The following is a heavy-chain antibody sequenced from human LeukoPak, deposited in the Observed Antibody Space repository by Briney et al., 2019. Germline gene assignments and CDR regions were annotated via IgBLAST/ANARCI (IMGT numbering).Heavy chain of an antibody. J-gene: IGHJ4*02. D-gene: IGHD1-26*01. CDR2: ISLSGVT. Sequence: SETLSLTCGVSGGSISSTNWWSWVRQPPGQGLEWIGEISLSGVTNYNPSRKSRVTMSLDRSKNHLSLTLTSVTAADTAVYYCSRESGAFSPFGYWGQGTLVTVSS. CDR1: GGSISSTNW. V-gene: IGHV4-4*02. CDR3: SRESGAFSPFGY.